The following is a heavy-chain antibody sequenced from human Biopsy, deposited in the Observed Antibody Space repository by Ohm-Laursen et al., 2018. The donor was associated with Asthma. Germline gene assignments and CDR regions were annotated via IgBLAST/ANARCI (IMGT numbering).Heavy chain of an antibody. V-gene: IGHV3-23*01. CDR3: ARIAMCTTPACGPYYIYKMDV. CDR2: ISSSSGSR. CDR1: GFRFSDYD. Sequence: GSLRLSCAASGFRFSDYDMNWVRQAPGKGLEWVATISSSSGSRDYADSVKGRFTISRDSSNTVYLQMNWLRAEDTAIYYCARIAMCTTPACGPYYIYKMDVWGQGTTVTVSS. D-gene: IGHD5/OR15-5a*01. J-gene: IGHJ6*02.